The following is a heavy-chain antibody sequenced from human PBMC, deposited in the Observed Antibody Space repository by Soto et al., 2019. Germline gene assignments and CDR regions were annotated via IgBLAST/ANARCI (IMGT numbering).Heavy chain of an antibody. J-gene: IGHJ4*02. D-gene: IGHD6-13*01. V-gene: IGHV3-23*01. CDR3: AKGSAESRPYFFDS. CDR2: ITDTGGDT. CDR1: GFTFSDYA. Sequence: AQLLESGGDLRQPGGSLRLSCAASGFTFSDYAMTWVRQAPGKGLEWVAAITDTGGDTWHADSVKGRFTISRDNTDNTLFLQMNRLTVEDTAIYYCAKGSAESRPYFFDSWGQGTLVTVSS.